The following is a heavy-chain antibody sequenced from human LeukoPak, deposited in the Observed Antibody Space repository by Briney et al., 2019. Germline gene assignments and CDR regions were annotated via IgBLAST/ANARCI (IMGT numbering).Heavy chain of an antibody. CDR3: TRETSSRYFDY. Sequence: ASVKVSCKASGYTFTSYYMHWVRQAPGQGLEWMGIIKPSGGSTSYAQKFQGRVTITRNTSISTAYMELSSLRSEDTAVYYCTRETSSRYFDYWGQGTLVTVSS. J-gene: IGHJ4*02. V-gene: IGHV1-46*01. CDR2: IKPSGGST. CDR1: GYTFTSYY.